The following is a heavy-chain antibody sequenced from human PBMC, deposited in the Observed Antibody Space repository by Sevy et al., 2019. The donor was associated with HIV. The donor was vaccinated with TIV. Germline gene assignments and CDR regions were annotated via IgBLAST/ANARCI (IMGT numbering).Heavy chain of an antibody. J-gene: IGHJ4*02. V-gene: IGHV4-59*08. Sequence: SESLSLTCTVSGGSITSLYWNWIRQPPGKGLEWIANIYYNGHINYNPSLKNRVTLSLDTSKNQFSLRLSSVTAADTAMYYCAGENAWGRGYSWGQGTLVTVSS. CDR1: GGSITSLY. CDR2: IYYNGHI. CDR3: AGENAWGRGYS. D-gene: IGHD1-26*01.